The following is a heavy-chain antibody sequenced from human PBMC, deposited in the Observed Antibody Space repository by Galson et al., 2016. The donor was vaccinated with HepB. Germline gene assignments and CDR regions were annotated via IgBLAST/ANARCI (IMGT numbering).Heavy chain of an antibody. V-gene: IGHV5-51*01. CDR2: IYPGDSDT. CDR1: AYSFTSYW. J-gene: IGHJ4*02. Sequence: QSGAEVKKPGESLRISCKGSAYSFTSYWIGWVRQMPGKGLEWMAMIYPGDSDTRYSPSFQGQVTISADKSISTAYLQWSSLKASDTAMYYCARRGIAVAGRGGIYYWGQGALVTVSS. CDR3: ARRGIAVAGRGGIYY. D-gene: IGHD6-19*01.